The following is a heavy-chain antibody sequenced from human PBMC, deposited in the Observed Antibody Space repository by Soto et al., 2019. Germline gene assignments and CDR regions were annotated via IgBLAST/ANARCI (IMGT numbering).Heavy chain of an antibody. CDR2: HYQSGRT. V-gene: IGHV4-30-2*01. CDR1: RSSIRTFYFS. Sequence: SETLSVTCAVSRSSIRTFYFSWTWLCQATGRGLELIGSHYQSGRTYYIPSIKRRDTMSLDKSKNQFSLKITSAVAADTARYYCAREMTIFRVDPGGGVDVWGKGTTVT. CDR3: AREMTIFRVDPGGGVDV. D-gene: IGHD3-3*01. J-gene: IGHJ6*04.